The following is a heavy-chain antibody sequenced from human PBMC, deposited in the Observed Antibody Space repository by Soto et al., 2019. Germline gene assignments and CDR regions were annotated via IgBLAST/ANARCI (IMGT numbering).Heavy chain of an antibody. CDR1: GYTCTGYY. V-gene: IGHV1-2*04. CDR3: ARGGIAAAGQYYYYYGMDV. J-gene: IGHJ6*02. CDR2: INPNSGGT. Sequence: ASVKVSCKASGYTCTGYYMHWVRQAPGQGLEWMGWINPNSGGTNYAQKFQGWVTMTRDTSISTAYMELSRLRSGDTAVYYCARGGIAAAGQYYYYYGMDVWGQGTTVTVSS. D-gene: IGHD6-13*01.